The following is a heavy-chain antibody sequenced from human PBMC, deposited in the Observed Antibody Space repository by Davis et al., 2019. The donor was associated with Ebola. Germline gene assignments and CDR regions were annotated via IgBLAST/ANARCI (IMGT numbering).Heavy chain of an antibody. J-gene: IGHJ4*02. D-gene: IGHD6-13*01. CDR2: IKQDGSEK. V-gene: IGHV3-7*04. CDR3: ARVGTDLFDY. CDR1: GFSFSSYW. Sequence: GESLKISCAASGFSFSSYWMSWVRQAPGKGLEWVANIKQDGSEKYYVDSVEGRFTISRDNAKNSLYLQMNSLRAEDTAVYYCARVGTDLFDYWGQGTLVTVSS.